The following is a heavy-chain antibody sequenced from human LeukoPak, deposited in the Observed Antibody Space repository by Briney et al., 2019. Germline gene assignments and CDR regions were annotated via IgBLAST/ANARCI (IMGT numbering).Heavy chain of an antibody. D-gene: IGHD3-10*01. CDR2: IRYDGSNK. CDR1: GFTFSSYG. J-gene: IGHJ4*02. V-gene: IGHV3-30*02. Sequence: GGSLRLSCAASGFTFSSYGMHWVRQAPGKGLEWVAFIRYDGSNKYYADSVKGRFTISRDNSKNTLYLQMNSLRAEDTAVYYCAKDPGHYYRYFDYWGQGTLVTVSS. CDR3: AKDPGHYYRYFDY.